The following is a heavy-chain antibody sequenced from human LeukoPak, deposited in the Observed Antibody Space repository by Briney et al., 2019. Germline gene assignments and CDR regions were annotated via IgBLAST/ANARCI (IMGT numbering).Heavy chain of an antibody. J-gene: IGHJ4*02. CDR3: ARTYYYDSSGYSLFY. D-gene: IGHD3-22*01. Sequence: GASVKVSCKASGYTFTGYYMHWVRQAPGQGLEWMGWINPNSGGTNYAQKFQGWVTMTRDTSISTAYMELSRLRSDDTAVYYCARTYYYDSSGYSLFYWGQGTLVTVPS. V-gene: IGHV1-2*04. CDR1: GYTFTGYY. CDR2: INPNSGGT.